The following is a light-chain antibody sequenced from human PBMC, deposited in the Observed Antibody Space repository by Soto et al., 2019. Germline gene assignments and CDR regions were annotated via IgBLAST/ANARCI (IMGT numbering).Light chain of an antibody. V-gene: IGKV3-20*01. CDR1: QSVSSSY. J-gene: IGKJ3*01. Sequence: EIVLTQSPGTLSLSPGERATLSCRASQSVSSSYLAWYQQKPGQAPRLLIYAASSRATGIPDRFSGGGSGTDFTLTISRLEPEDFAVYYCQQYGSSPETFGPGTKVDIK. CDR2: AAS. CDR3: QQYGSSPET.